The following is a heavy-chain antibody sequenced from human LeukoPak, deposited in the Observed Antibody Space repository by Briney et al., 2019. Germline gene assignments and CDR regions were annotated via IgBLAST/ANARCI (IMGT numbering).Heavy chain of an antibody. CDR2: IYYSGST. J-gene: IGHJ4*02. CDR3: ARGSWAVAGTGYFDY. D-gene: IGHD6-19*01. V-gene: IGHV4-59*01. CDR1: GGSISSYY. Sequence: SETLSVTCTVSGGSISSYYWSWIRQPPGKGLEWIGYIYYSGSTNYNPSLKSRVTISVDTSKNQFSLKLSSVTAADTAVYYCARGSWAVAGTGYFDYWGQGTLVTVSS.